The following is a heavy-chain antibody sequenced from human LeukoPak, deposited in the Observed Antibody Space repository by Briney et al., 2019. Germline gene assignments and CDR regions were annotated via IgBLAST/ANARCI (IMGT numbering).Heavy chain of an antibody. Sequence: PGGSLRLSCAASGFDFSSNWMHWVRHAPGQGLVWVSRIKGDGISTNYADSVKGRFTISRDIAKNTLYLQMNSLRAEDTALYYCATVIADPHQVDYWGQGTLVTVSS. D-gene: IGHD6-13*01. J-gene: IGHJ4*02. CDR1: GFDFSSNW. CDR2: IKGDGIST. V-gene: IGHV3-74*01. CDR3: ATVIADPHQVDY.